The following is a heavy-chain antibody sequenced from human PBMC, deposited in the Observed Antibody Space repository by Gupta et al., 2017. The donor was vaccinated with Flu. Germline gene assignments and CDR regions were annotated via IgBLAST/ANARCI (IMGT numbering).Heavy chain of an antibody. CDR3: ARVTVAGIYNWFDP. J-gene: IGHJ5*02. Sequence: QVQLVESGGGLVKPGGSLRLSCAASGFPFSDYYMSWIRQTPGKGLEWVSYSSSSSGTIYYAGSVKGRFTVSRDNAKNSLYLQMIRLRAEDTAVYFCARVTVAGIYNWFDPWGQGTLVTVSS. V-gene: IGHV3-11*01. D-gene: IGHD6-19*01. CDR2: SSSSSGTI. CDR1: GFPFSDYY.